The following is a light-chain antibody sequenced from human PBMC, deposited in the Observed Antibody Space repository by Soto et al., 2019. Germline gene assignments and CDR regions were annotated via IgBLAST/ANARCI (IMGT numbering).Light chain of an antibody. CDR2: GAS. J-gene: IGKJ2*01. Sequence: EIVLTQSPGTLSLSPGGRATLSCRTSQSVDRRYVAWYQQKPGQAPRLLIYGASTRASGIPDRFSGDGSGTDFTLTISRLEPEDFVVYCCQLYATSPMYTFGQGTKLEIK. CDR3: QLYATSPMYT. CDR1: QSVDRRY. V-gene: IGKV3-20*01.